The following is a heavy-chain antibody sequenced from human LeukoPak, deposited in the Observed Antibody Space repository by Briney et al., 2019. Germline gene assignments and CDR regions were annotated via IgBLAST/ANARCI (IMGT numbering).Heavy chain of an antibody. CDR1: GGSISSYY. CDR2: IYYSGRT. J-gene: IGHJ6*02. V-gene: IGHV4-59*12. CDR3: AKDRYCSSNSCHSYYYGLDV. D-gene: IGHD2-2*01. Sequence: PSETLSLTCTVSGGSISSYYWSWIRQPPGKGLEWIGYIYYSGRTKYNPSLKSRVTISVDTSKNQFSLKLSSVIAADTAIYYCAKDRYCSSNSCHSYYYGLDVWGQGTTVTVSS.